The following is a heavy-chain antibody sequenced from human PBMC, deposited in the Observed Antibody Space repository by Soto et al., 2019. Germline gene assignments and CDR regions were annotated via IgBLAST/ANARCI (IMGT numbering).Heavy chain of an antibody. CDR1: GFTFSSYA. Sequence: EVQLLESGGTLVQPGGSLRLFCAASGFTFSSYAILWVRQAPGQGLEWVSTISGNGGNTFYADSVKGRFTISRDNSKNTVSLQMNSLRAEDTALYYCTKADARLGDKYYYMELWGKGTSVTVSS. J-gene: IGHJ6*03. V-gene: IGHV3-23*01. CDR2: ISGNGGNT. CDR3: TKADARLGDKYYYMEL.